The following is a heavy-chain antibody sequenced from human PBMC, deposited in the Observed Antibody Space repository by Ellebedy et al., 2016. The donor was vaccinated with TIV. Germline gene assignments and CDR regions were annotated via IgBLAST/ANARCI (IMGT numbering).Heavy chain of an antibody. CDR2: ISSSSYYI. D-gene: IGHD4-17*01. CDR1: DFSFTTYT. J-gene: IGHJ6*02. V-gene: IGHV3-21*01. CDR3: ARDLSLRIGYYSGMDV. Sequence: GGSLRLSCAASDFSFTTYTWNWVRQAPGKGLEWVSSISSSSYYIYYADSVKGRFTISRDNAKNSLYLQMNSLRADDPAVYYCARDLSLRIGYYSGMDVWGQGTPVPVSS.